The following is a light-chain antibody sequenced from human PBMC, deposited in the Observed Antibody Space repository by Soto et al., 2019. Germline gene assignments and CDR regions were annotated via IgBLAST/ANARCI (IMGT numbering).Light chain of an antibody. J-gene: IGKJ1*01. V-gene: IGKV3-11*01. CDR1: QSVSSY. CDR3: QQRSNWPKT. Sequence: EIVLTQSPATLSLSPGERATLSCGASQSVSSYLAWYQQKPGQAPRLLIYDASNRATGIPARFSGSGSGTDFTLTISSLEPEDFAVYYCQQRSNWPKTFGQGTKGDIK. CDR2: DAS.